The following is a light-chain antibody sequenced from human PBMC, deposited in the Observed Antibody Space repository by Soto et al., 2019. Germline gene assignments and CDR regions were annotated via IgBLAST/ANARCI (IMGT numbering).Light chain of an antibody. V-gene: IGKV3-15*01. CDR2: GTS. CDR1: QNISRS. CDR3: RQYNGWRRT. J-gene: IGKJ1*01. Sequence: EIVMTQSPAPLSASPGERATLSCRASQNISRSLAWYQQKPGQGPTLLIYGTSTRAGGVPARFSRGGSRTDFTVTVTGLQYEDFAVYYCRQYNGWRRTFAQGTNVHIK.